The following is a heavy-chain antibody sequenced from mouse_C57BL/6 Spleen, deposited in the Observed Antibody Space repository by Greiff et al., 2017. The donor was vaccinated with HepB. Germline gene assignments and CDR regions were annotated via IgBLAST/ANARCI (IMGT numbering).Heavy chain of an antibody. D-gene: IGHD2-4*01. CDR2: ISYDGSN. CDR1: GYSITSGYY. J-gene: IGHJ2*01. CDR3: ARAGGYYDYDYFDY. V-gene: IGHV3-6*01. Sequence: VQLKESGPGLVKPSQSLSLTCSVTGYSITSGYYWNWIRQFPGNKLEWMGYISYDGSNNYNPSLKNRISITRDTSKNQFFLKLNSVTTEDTATYYCARAGGYYDYDYFDYWGQGTTLTVSS.